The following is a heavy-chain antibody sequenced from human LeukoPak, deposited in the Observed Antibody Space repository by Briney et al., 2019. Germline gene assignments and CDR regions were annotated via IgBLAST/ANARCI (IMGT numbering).Heavy chain of an antibody. D-gene: IGHD1-26*01. CDR3: AKVVGATTAGLFDY. V-gene: IGHV3-23*01. CDR2: ISGSGGST. J-gene: IGHJ4*02. CDR1: GFTFSSYG. Sequence: PGRSLRLSCAASGFTFSSYGMHWVRQAPGKGLEWVSAISGSGGSTYYADSVKGRFTISRDNSKNTLYLQMNSLRAEDTAVYYCAKVVGATTAGLFDYWGQGTLVTVSS.